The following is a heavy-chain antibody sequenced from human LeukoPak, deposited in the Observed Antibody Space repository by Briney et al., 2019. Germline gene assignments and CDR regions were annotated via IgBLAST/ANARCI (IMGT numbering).Heavy chain of an antibody. D-gene: IGHD1-26*01. CDR2: ISWNSGST. CDR3: AKLGATRAFDI. Sequence: PGGSLRLSCAASGFTFDDYAMHWVRQAPGKGLEWVSGISWNSGSTYYADSVKGRFTISRDNSKNTLYLQMNSLRAEDTAVYYCAKLGATRAFDIWGQGTMVTVSS. J-gene: IGHJ3*02. V-gene: IGHV3-23*01. CDR1: GFTFDDYA.